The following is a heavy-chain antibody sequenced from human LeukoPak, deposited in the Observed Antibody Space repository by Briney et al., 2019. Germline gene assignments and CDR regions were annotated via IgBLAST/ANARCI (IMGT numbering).Heavy chain of an antibody. D-gene: IGHD6-13*01. Sequence: GGSLRLSCAASGFTFSSYRMHWVRQAPGKGLEWVAVISYDGSNKYYADSVKGRFTISRDNSKNTLYLQMNSLRAEDTAVYYCAKDGGAAAAIDYWGQGTLVTVSS. CDR1: GFTFSSYR. CDR3: AKDGGAAAAIDY. CDR2: ISYDGSNK. J-gene: IGHJ4*02. V-gene: IGHV3-30*18.